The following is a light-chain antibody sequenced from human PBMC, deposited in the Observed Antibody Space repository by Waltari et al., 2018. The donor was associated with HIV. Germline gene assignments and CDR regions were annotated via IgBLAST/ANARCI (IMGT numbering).Light chain of an antibody. V-gene: IGKV4-1*01. CDR3: HQYKSYPFT. CDR2: WAS. CDR1: QSVLHSSNNKNY. Sequence: DIVMTQSPDSLAVSLGERATINCKSSQSVLHSSNNKNYLAWYQQKPGQPPKLLIYWASTRESGVPERVSSSRSGTDFTLTISSLQAEDVAVYYCHQYKSYPFTFGPGTKVGIK. J-gene: IGKJ3*01.